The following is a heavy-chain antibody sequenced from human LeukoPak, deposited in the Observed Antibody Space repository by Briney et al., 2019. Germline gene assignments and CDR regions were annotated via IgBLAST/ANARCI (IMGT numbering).Heavy chain of an antibody. Sequence: SETLSLTCTVSGGSITTGTYYWSWIRQPAGKGLEWIGRIHTSGGTNYDPSLKSRIDISIDTSKNQFSLRLTSVTAADTAVYFGAGGGSRTLGYWGQGILVTVSS. J-gene: IGHJ4*02. CDR3: AGGGSRTLGY. V-gene: IGHV4-61*02. CDR1: GGSITTGTYY. D-gene: IGHD1-26*01. CDR2: IHTSGGT.